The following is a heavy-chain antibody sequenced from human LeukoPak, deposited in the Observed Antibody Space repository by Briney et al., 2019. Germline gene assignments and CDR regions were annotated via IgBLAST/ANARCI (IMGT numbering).Heavy chain of an antibody. Sequence: ASVKVSCKASGYTFTGYYMHWVRQAPGQGLEWMGQINPNSGGTNYAQKFQGRVTMTRDTSISTAYMELSRLRSDDTAVYYCARSLGRNSYSGSYYGYWGQGTLVTVSS. V-gene: IGHV1-2*06. CDR3: ARSLGRNSYSGSYYGY. D-gene: IGHD1-26*01. CDR1: GYTFTGYY. J-gene: IGHJ4*02. CDR2: INPNSGGT.